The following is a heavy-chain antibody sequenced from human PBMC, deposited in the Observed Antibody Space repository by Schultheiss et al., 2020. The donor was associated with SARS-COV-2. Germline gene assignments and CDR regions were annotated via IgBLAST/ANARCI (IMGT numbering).Heavy chain of an antibody. D-gene: IGHD6-13*01. CDR1: GGSISSYY. CDR3: ASGYSSSWSTDAFDI. V-gene: IGHV4-59*08. J-gene: IGHJ3*02. Sequence: SETLSLTCTVSGGSISSYYWSWIRQPPGKGLEWIGYIYYSGSTNYNPSLKSRVTISVDTSKNQFSLKLSSVTAADTAVYYCASGYSSSWSTDAFDIWGQGTMVTVS. CDR2: IYYSGST.